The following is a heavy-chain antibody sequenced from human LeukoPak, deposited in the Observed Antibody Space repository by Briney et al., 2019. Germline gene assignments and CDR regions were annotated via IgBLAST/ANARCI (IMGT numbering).Heavy chain of an antibody. Sequence: SIXXXYWSWIRQXAGKGLEWIGRIYTSGSTNYNPSLESRVTMSVDTSKNQFSLKLSSVTAADTAVYYCARETTLVGAPAGAFDIWGQGTMVTVSS. CDR2: IYTSGST. J-gene: IGHJ3*02. V-gene: IGHV4-4*07. D-gene: IGHD1-26*01. CDR3: ARETTLVGAPAGAFDI. CDR1: SIXXXY.